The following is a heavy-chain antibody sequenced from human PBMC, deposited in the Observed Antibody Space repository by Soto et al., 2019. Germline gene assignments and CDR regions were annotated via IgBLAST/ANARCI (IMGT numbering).Heavy chain of an antibody. V-gene: IGHV3-23*01. CDR2: SSGSGGTT. CDR3: ARDRGYDDHDFYYNAMDV. J-gene: IGHJ6*02. Sequence: CVHQTPWSGLECVSASSGSGGTTYYADSVKGRFTISRDNSKNTLFLQMNSLRAEDTAVYYCARDRGYDDHDFYYNAMDVWGQGTTVTVSS. D-gene: IGHD2-15*01.